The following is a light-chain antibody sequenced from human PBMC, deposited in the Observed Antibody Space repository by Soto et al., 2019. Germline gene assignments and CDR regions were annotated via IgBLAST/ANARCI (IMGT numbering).Light chain of an antibody. CDR3: SSYAGSNNPVI. Sequence: QSALTQPPSASGSPGQSVTISCTGTSSDVGGYNYVSWYQQHPGKAPKFMIYEVSKRPSGVPVRFSGSKSGNTASLTVSGLQADDEADYYCSSYAGSNNPVIFGGGTPLTVL. J-gene: IGLJ2*01. CDR2: EVS. CDR1: SSDVGGYNY. V-gene: IGLV2-8*01.